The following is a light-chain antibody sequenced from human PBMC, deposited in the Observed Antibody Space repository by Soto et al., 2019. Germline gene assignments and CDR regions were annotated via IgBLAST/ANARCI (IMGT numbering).Light chain of an antibody. V-gene: IGLV1-51*01. CDR3: GTWDSGLSVVL. CDR2: DND. J-gene: IGLJ2*01. Sequence: QSVLTQPHSVSAAPGQKVTISCSGSSSNIGNNYVSWYQQLPGTAPKLLINDNDKRPSGIPDRFSGSKSGTSATLGITGLQTGDEADYFCGTWDSGLSVVLFGGGTKLTVL. CDR1: SSNIGNNY.